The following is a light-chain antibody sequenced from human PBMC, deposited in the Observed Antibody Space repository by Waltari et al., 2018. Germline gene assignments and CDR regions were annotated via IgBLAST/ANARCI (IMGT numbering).Light chain of an antibody. V-gene: IGKV3-20*01. Sequence: EIVLTQSPGTMSLSPGERASLSCRASQSVTNNNLAWSQQKPGQAPRRLIYGASRRATGIPDRFSGSGSGTDFTLTISRLEPEDFAVYYCQQLGSSPITFGQGTRLEMK. CDR2: GAS. CDR3: QQLGSSPIT. J-gene: IGKJ5*01. CDR1: QSVTNNN.